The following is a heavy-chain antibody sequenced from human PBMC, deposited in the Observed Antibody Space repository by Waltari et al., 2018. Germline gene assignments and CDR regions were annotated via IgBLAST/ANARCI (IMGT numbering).Heavy chain of an antibody. CDR2: INPIFGKA. D-gene: IGHD6-13*01. V-gene: IGHV1-69*14. Sequence: QVQLVQSGAEVKKPGSSVKVSCKASGGPFSSYAIRWVRQPPRHGLGWMGGINPIFGKAKHAQKCQGRVTITADKSTSTAYMELSSLRSEDTAVYYCAGAGGAAAGAGVDYYMDVWGKGTTVTVSS. CDR3: AGAGGAAAGAGVDYYMDV. J-gene: IGHJ6*03. CDR1: GGPFSSYA.